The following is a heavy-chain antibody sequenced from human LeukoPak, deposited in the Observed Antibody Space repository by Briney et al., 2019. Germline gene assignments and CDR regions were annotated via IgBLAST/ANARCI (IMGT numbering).Heavy chain of an antibody. D-gene: IGHD3-22*01. Sequence: PGGSLRLSCAASGFTFSSYPMHWVRQAPGKGLEYVSGISSNGDSTYYANSVKGRFTIPRDNSKNTLYLQMGSLRAEDMAVYYCAREYYYEELDYWGQGTLVTVSS. V-gene: IGHV3-64*01. CDR3: AREYYYEELDY. J-gene: IGHJ4*02. CDR2: ISSNGDST. CDR1: GFTFSSYP.